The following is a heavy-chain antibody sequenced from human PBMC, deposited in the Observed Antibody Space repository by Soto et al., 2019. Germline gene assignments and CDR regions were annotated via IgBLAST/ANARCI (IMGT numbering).Heavy chain of an antibody. CDR3: AREPYSDFWSGYTTHYYYGMDV. Sequence: ALVNVSCKASGYTCTSYAMPWVRQTPGQRLEWMGWINAGNGNTKYSQKFQGRVTITRDTSASTAYMELSSLRSEDTAVYYCAREPYSDFWSGYTTHYYYGMDVGGQGTTVTVS. CDR2: INAGNGNT. V-gene: IGHV1-3*01. CDR1: GYTCTSYA. D-gene: IGHD3-3*01. J-gene: IGHJ6*02.